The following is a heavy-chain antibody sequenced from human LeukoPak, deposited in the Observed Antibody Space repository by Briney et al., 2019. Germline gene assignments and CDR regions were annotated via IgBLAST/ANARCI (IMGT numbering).Heavy chain of an antibody. CDR3: TRISLGQGLDS. V-gene: IGHV3-30-3*01. Sequence: GGSLRLSCAASGFTFSSYAMHWVRQAPGKGLEWVAVISYDGSNKYYADSVKGRFTISRDNSKNTLYLQMNSLRAEDTAVYYCTRISLGQGLDSWGQGILVTVSS. CDR1: GFTFSSYA. J-gene: IGHJ4*02. CDR2: ISYDGSNK.